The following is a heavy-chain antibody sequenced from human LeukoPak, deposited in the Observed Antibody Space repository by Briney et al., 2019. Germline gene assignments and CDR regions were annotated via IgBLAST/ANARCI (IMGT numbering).Heavy chain of an antibody. D-gene: IGHD3-9*01. Sequence: ASVKVSCKASGYTFTSYGISWVRQAPGQGLEWMGWISAYNGNTNYAQELQGRVTMTTDTSTSTAYMELRSLRSDDTAVYYCARGIYDILTGYYRSGINDAFDIWGQGTMVTVSS. V-gene: IGHV1-18*01. CDR3: ARGIYDILTGYYRSGINDAFDI. CDR2: ISAYNGNT. CDR1: GYTFTSYG. J-gene: IGHJ3*02.